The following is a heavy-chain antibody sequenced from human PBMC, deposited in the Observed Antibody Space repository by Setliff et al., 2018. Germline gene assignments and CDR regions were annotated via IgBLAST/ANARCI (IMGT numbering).Heavy chain of an antibody. CDR3: ARDTYIGDFWSDYGAMGY. CDR2: INAGNGNT. V-gene: IGHV1-3*01. CDR1: GYTFTNYA. Sequence: ASVKVSCKASGYTFTNYAIHWVRQAPGQRLEWMGWINAGNGNTKYSQKFQGRVTITRDTSASTAYMELSSLRSEDTAVYYCARDTYIGDFWSDYGAMGYWGQGTLVTVSS. D-gene: IGHD3-3*01. J-gene: IGHJ4*02.